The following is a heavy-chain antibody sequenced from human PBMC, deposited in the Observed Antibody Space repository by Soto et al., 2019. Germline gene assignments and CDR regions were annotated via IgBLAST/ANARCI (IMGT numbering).Heavy chain of an antibody. V-gene: IGHV2-5*02. CDR1: GFSLSTSGVA. CDR3: AHRPITFMASWFDP. CDR2: VYWDDDK. D-gene: IGHD3-16*01. J-gene: IGHJ5*02. Sequence: QITLKESGPTLVKPAQTLTLTCTFSGFSLSTSGVAVGWLRQPPGKAPEWLALVYWDDDKRYSPSLKSRLTITKDTSKNQVVLTMINMEPVDTATYYCAHRPITFMASWFDPWGQGIPVTVSS.